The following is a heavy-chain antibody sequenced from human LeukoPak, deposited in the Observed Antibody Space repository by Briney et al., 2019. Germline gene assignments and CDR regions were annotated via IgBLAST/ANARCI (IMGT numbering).Heavy chain of an antibody. J-gene: IGHJ4*02. D-gene: IGHD1-1*01. V-gene: IGHV3-23*01. CDR2: ISGSGGSA. CDR1: GFTFSSYA. CDR3: ARARFGTAGADY. Sequence: GGSLRLSCAASGFTFSSYAMYWVRQAPGKGLEWVSGISGSGGSAYYADSVKGRFTISRDNSKNTVYLQMNSLRAEDTAVYYCARARFGTAGADYWGQGTLVTVSS.